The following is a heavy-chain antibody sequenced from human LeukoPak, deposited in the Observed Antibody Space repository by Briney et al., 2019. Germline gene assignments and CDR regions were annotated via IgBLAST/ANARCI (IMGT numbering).Heavy chain of an antibody. V-gene: IGHV4-34*01. CDR1: GGSFSGYY. Sequence: PSETLSLTCAVYGGSFSGYYWSWIRQPPGKGLEWIGEINHSGSTNYNPSLKSRVTISVGTSKNQFSLKLSSVTAADTAVYYCAGSSGWRPFDYWGQGTLVTVSS. D-gene: IGHD6-19*01. CDR3: AGSSGWRPFDY. CDR2: INHSGST. J-gene: IGHJ4*02.